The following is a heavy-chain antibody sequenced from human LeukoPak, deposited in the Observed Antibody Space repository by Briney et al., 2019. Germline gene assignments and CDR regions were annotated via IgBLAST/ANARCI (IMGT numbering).Heavy chain of an antibody. D-gene: IGHD3-22*01. CDR3: ARVPYYYDSNQFDY. J-gene: IGHJ4*02. Sequence: GGSLRLSCAASGFTFSSYWMSWVRQAPGKGLEWVANIKQDGSEKYYVDSVKGRFTISRDNAKSSLYLQMNSLRAEDTAVYYCARVPYYYDSNQFDYWGPGNPGHRLL. CDR2: IKQDGSEK. CDR1: GFTFSSYW. V-gene: IGHV3-7*01.